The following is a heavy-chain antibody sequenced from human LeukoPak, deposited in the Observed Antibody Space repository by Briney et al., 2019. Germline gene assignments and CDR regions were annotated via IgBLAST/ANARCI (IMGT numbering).Heavy chain of an antibody. CDR3: ARRDPSGYSYGDSFDY. V-gene: IGHV3-7*01. CDR2: IKQDGSEK. Sequence: GGSLRLSCAASGFTFSSYAMSWVRQAPGKGLEWVANIKQDGSEKYYVDSVKGRFTISRDNAKNSLYLQMNSLRDEDTAVYYCARRDPSGYSYGDSFDYWGQGTLVTVSS. D-gene: IGHD5-18*01. CDR1: GFTFSSYA. J-gene: IGHJ4*02.